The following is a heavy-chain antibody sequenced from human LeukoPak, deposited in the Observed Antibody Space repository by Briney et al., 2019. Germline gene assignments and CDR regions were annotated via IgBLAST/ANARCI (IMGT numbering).Heavy chain of an antibody. Sequence: PSETLSLTCVVSSYSISSRYYWGWIRQPPGKGLEWIGSIYQSGNTYYNPSFKSRVAISVDTSKNQFSLKLTSVTAADTAVYYCARQMDLYGTFDYWGQGTLVTV. J-gene: IGHJ4*02. CDR3: ARQMDLYGTFDY. D-gene: IGHD2/OR15-2a*01. CDR1: SYSISSRYY. CDR2: IYQSGNT. V-gene: IGHV4-38-2*01.